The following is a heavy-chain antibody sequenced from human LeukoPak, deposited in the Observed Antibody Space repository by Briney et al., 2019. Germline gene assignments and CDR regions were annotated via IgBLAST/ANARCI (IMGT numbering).Heavy chain of an antibody. Sequence: GASVKVSCKASGYTFTNYYINWVRQVPGQGLEWMGIINPSGGYTGYARKFQGRVTMTRDTSTSTVYMELSSLRSDDTAVYYCARESQNQLLGGDAFDIWGQGTMVTVSS. CDR1: GYTFTNYY. V-gene: IGHV1-46*01. D-gene: IGHD2-2*01. CDR2: INPSGGYT. J-gene: IGHJ3*02. CDR3: ARESQNQLLGGDAFDI.